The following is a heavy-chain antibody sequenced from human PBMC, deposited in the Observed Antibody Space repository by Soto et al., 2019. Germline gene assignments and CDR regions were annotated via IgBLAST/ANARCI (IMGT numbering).Heavy chain of an antibody. J-gene: IGHJ5*01. V-gene: IGHV1-8*01. D-gene: IGHD2-2*01. CDR2: VSPNSGNT. CDR1: GYTFTDYD. Sequence: ASVKVSCKASGYTFTDYDINWVRQAPGQGLEWMGWVSPNSGNTVYAQKFQDRVTMTRDTSISTAYMELSSLRFEDTAMYYCARGRFYSETSTWFAFWGQGTPVTVSS. CDR3: ARGRFYSETSTWFAF.